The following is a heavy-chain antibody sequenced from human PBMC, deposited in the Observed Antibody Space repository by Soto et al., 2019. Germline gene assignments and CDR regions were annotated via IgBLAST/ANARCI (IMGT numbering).Heavy chain of an antibody. CDR3: ARTILLWFGELLYYYFDY. CDR2: IYYGGTT. V-gene: IGHV4-59*12. J-gene: IGHJ4*02. Sequence: SETLSLTCTVSGGSFSPNYWSWIRQPPGKGLEWVGYIYYGGTTSYNPSLKSRVTISVDKSKNQFSLKLSSVTAADTAVYYCARTILLWFGELLYYYFDYWGQGTLVTVSS. CDR1: GGSFSPNY. D-gene: IGHD3-10*01.